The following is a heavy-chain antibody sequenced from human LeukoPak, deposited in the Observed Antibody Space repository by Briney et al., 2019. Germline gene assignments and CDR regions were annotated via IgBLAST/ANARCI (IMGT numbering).Heavy chain of an antibody. D-gene: IGHD3-3*01. J-gene: IGHJ3*02. CDR1: GFSFTTYN. V-gene: IGHV3-48*01. CDR2: IRSSGSVM. CDR3: ARGSRFGVVERDAFDI. Sequence: GGSLRLPCAASGFSFTTYNMNWVRQAPGKGLEWLSCIRSSGSVMFYADSVKGRFTISRDNAKNSLYLQMNSLRAEDTAVYYCARGSRFGVVERDAFDIWGQGTMVTVSS.